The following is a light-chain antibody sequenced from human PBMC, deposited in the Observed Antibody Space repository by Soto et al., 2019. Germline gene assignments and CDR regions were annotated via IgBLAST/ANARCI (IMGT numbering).Light chain of an antibody. CDR3: QQYYNWPRT. J-gene: IGKJ5*01. CDR1: QRIGPY. Sequence: DIQMTQSSSSLSASVGDGVTITCRASQRIGPYVNWYQQKPGKPPKLLISAATNLADGVPSRFGGSGSGTEFTLTINSLQAEHCAVYYCQQYYNWPRTFGQGTRLEIK. CDR2: AAT. V-gene: IGKV1-39*01.